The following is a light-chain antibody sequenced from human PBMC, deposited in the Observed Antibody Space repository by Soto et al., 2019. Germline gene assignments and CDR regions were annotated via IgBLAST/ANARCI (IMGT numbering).Light chain of an antibody. CDR1: QSVSDY. Sequence: EVVLTQSPATLSLSSGERATLSCRASQSVSDYLAWYQQKPGQAPRLLIYDASQRPTDIPARFSGSGFGTDFTLTISNVEPEDFAVYYCQQRSDWPPITFGQGTRLEIK. V-gene: IGKV3-11*01. J-gene: IGKJ5*01. CDR2: DAS. CDR3: QQRSDWPPIT.